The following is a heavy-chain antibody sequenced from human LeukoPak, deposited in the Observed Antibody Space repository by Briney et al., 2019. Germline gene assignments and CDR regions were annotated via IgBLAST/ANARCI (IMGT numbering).Heavy chain of an antibody. J-gene: IGHJ4*02. D-gene: IGHD2-15*01. CDR3: ASIATLRSSDY. CDR2: INPNSGGT. V-gene: IGHV1-2*02. Sequence: ASVKVSCKASGYTFTSYSISWVRQAPGQGLEWMGWINPNSGGTNYAQKFQGRVTMTRDTSISTAYMELSRLRSDDTAVYYCASIATLRSSDYWGQGTLVTVSS. CDR1: GYTFTSYS.